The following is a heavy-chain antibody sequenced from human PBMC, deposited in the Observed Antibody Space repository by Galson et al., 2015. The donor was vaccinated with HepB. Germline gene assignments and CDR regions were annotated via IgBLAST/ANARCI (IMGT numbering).Heavy chain of an antibody. Sequence: QSGEAVKRPGESLMISCTGSGSSFPSYWISWVRQMPGKGLEWMGRIDPSDSYTNYSPSFQGHVTISADKSISTAYLQWSSLKASDTAMYYCARHRRPDTYYDYVWGSYRRLGDYYYGMDVWGQGTTVTVSS. J-gene: IGHJ6*02. V-gene: IGHV5-10-1*01. D-gene: IGHD3-16*02. CDR1: GSSFPSYW. CDR2: IDPSDSYT. CDR3: ARHRRPDTYYDYVWGSYRRLGDYYYGMDV.